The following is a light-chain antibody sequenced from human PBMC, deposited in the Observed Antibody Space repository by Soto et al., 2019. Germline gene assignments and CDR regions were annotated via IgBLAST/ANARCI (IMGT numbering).Light chain of an antibody. CDR1: QSVSSY. V-gene: IGKV3-11*01. CDR3: QQRSNWLT. CDR2: DAS. Sequence: EIVLRQSPVTLSFSPVERATLXCRASQSVSSYLAWYQQKPGQAPRLLIYDASNRATGIPARFSGSGSGTDFTLTISSLEPEDFAVYYCQQRSNWLTFGGGTKVDIK. J-gene: IGKJ4*01.